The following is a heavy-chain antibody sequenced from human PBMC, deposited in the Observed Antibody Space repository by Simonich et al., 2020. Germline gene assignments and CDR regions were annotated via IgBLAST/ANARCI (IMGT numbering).Heavy chain of an antibody. CDR3: ARQLNDFDI. V-gene: IGHV5-51*01. Sequence: EVQLVQSGAEVKKPGESLKISCKGAGYSSTSYWIGWGRQLPGKGLEWMVLTDPGDSETTYSPPFQGQATSSADKSISTAYLQWSSLKASDTAMYYCARQLNDFDIWGQGTMVTVSS. J-gene: IGHJ3*02. CDR1: GYSSTSYW. D-gene: IGHD1-1*01. CDR2: TDPGDSET.